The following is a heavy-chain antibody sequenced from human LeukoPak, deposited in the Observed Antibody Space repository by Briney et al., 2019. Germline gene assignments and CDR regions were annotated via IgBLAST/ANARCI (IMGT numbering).Heavy chain of an antibody. J-gene: IGHJ3*02. CDR1: GFTFSSYG. Sequence: GGSLRLSCAASGFTFSSYGMHWVRQAPGKGLEWVAVISYDGSNKYYADSVKGRFTISRDNSKNTLYLQMNSLRAEDTAVYYCASTPAPGGYYDSSGYDAFDIWGQGTMVTVSS. CDR3: ASTPAPGGYYDSSGYDAFDI. D-gene: IGHD3-22*01. CDR2: ISYDGSNK. V-gene: IGHV3-30*03.